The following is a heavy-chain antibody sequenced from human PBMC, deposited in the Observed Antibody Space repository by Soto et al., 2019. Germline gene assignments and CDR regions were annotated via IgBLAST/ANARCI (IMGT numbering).Heavy chain of an antibody. V-gene: IGHV4-59*01. Sequence: SETLSLTCSVSGDSINSDSWSWIRQAPGKGLEWIAYIYHNGATRYNPSLESRVTISIDTSQNKFSLKLVSVTTADTALYYCARRSRSRSGWYFFDQWGQGTLVTVSS. CDR1: GDSINSDS. CDR3: ARRSRSRSGWYFFDQ. J-gene: IGHJ4*02. CDR2: IYHNGAT. D-gene: IGHD6-19*01.